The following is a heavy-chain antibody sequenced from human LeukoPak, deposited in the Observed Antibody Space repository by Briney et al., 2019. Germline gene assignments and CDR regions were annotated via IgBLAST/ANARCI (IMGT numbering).Heavy chain of an antibody. V-gene: IGHV3-30*02. Sequence: GGSLRLSCAASGFTFSSYGMHWVRQAPGMGLEWVAFIRYDGSNKYYADSVKGRFTISRDNSKNTLYLQMNSLRAEDTAVYYCAKGVYTAMADAFDYWGQGTLVTVSS. CDR3: AKGVYTAMADAFDY. J-gene: IGHJ4*02. CDR2: IRYDGSNK. CDR1: GFTFSSYG. D-gene: IGHD5-18*01.